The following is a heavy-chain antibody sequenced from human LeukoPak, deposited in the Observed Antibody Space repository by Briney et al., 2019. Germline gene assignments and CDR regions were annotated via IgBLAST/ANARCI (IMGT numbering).Heavy chain of an antibody. D-gene: IGHD3-22*01. J-gene: IGHJ4*02. V-gene: IGHV3-53*01. CDR2: IYSGGST. CDR3: TRGTAMYYYDSSGPHIF. Sequence: PGGSLRLSCAASGFTVSSNYMSWVRQAPGKGLEWVSVIYSGGSTYYADSVKGRFTISRDNSKNTLYLQMNSLRAEDTAVYYCTRGTAMYYYDSSGPHIFWGQGTLVTVSS. CDR1: GFTVSSNY.